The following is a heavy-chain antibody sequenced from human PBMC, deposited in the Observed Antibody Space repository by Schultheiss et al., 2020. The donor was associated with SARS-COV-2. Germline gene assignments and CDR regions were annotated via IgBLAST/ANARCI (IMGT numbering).Heavy chain of an antibody. CDR3: ARRIAARPGDAFDI. Sequence: SETLSLTCAVYGGSFSGYYWSWIRQPPGKGLEWIGSIYYSGSTNYNPSLKSRVTMSVDTSKNQFSLKLSSVTAADTAVYYCARRIAARPGDAFDIWGQGTMVTVSS. D-gene: IGHD6-6*01. V-gene: IGHV4-34*01. J-gene: IGHJ3*02. CDR1: GGSFSGYY. CDR2: IYYSGST.